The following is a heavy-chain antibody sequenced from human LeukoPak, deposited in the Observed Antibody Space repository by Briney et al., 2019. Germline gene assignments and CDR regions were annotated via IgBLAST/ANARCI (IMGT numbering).Heavy chain of an antibody. D-gene: IGHD6-19*01. CDR2: IYYSGST. CDR1: GGSLSSYY. Sequence: SETLSLTCTVSGGSLSSYYWSWIRQPPGKGLEWIGYIYYSGSTNYNPSLKSRVTISVDTSKNQFSLKLSSVTAADTAVYYCAREGRAVAGIYYYYGMDVWGQGTTVTVSS. CDR3: AREGRAVAGIYYYYGMDV. V-gene: IGHV4-59*01. J-gene: IGHJ6*02.